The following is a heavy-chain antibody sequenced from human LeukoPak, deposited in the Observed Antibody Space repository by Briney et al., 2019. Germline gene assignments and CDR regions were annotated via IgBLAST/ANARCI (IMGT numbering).Heavy chain of an antibody. Sequence: AETLSLTCTVSGVSISSYYWSWIRQPPGKGLEWIGYIYYSGSTNYNPSLKSRVTIPVDKSKNQFSLKLSSVTAADTAVYYCARETSQKGAHYMDVWGKGTTVTISS. CDR1: GVSISSYY. CDR2: IYYSGST. V-gene: IGHV4-59*01. CDR3: ARETSQKGAHYMDV. D-gene: IGHD3-16*01. J-gene: IGHJ6*03.